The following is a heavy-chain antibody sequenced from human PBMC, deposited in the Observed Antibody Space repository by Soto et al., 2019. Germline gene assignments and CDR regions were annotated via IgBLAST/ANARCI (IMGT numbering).Heavy chain of an antibody. J-gene: IGHJ2*01. V-gene: IGHV4-61*03. CDR1: GGSVSSGTYY. D-gene: IGHD3-16*02. Sequence: QVQLQESGPGLVKPSETLSLTCTFSGGSVSSGTYYWSWIRQPPGKGLEWIGYIYDTGSTNYNPSLKSRVTISVDTSEIHFSLKLRSVTAADTAVYYCARASLDWYLDLWGRGTLVTVSS. CDR2: IYDTGST. CDR3: ARASLDWYLDL.